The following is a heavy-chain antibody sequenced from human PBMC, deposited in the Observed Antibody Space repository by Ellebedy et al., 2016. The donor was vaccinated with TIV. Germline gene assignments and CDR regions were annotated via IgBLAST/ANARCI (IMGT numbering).Heavy chain of an antibody. Sequence: GGSLRLSCAASGFTFSSYWMHWVRQAPGKGLVWVSRINSDGSSTSYADSVKGRFTISRDNAKNTLYLQMNSLRAEDTAVYYCAPKPIGGYSFNWFDPWGQGTLVTVSS. V-gene: IGHV3-74*01. CDR2: INSDGSST. J-gene: IGHJ5*02. D-gene: IGHD5-18*01. CDR3: APKPIGGYSFNWFDP. CDR1: GFTFSSYW.